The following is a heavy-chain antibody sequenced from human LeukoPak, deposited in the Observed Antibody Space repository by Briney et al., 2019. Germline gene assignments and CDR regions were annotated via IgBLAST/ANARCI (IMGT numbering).Heavy chain of an antibody. CDR1: GFALGDYW. J-gene: IGHJ4*02. Sequence: GGSLRLSCAASGFALGDYWMSWVRQVPGRGLEWVANIKHNGSESYYADSVTGRFTISRDNAKNSLYLHMNNLRADDTAVYYCARWATSFDLWGQGALVTVSS. CDR3: ARWATSFDL. V-gene: IGHV3-7*01. CDR2: IKHNGSES. D-gene: IGHD6-6*01.